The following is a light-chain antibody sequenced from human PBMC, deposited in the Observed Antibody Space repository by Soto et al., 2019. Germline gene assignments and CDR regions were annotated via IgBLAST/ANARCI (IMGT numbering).Light chain of an antibody. Sequence: VMGQSPATLSVPQGEGATLSCRASQGMGDTLAWYQHKPGQAPRLLIYDTSTRATGVPARFSGSRSGTEFTLTINCLQAEDFAVYYCQRYNNWPLTFGGGTKVDIK. CDR3: QRYNNWPLT. V-gene: IGKV3-15*01. J-gene: IGKJ4*01. CDR1: QGMGDT. CDR2: DTS.